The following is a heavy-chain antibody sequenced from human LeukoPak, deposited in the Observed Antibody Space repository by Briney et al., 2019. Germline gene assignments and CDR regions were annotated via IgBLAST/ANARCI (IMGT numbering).Heavy chain of an antibody. CDR3: ARDEVHGDRDFDY. CDR2: ISAYNGNT. Sequence: ASVKVSCKAPGYTFTSYGINWVRQAPGQGLEWMGWISAYNGNTNYAQKFQGRVTMTTDTSTNTAYMELRSLRSDDTAVYYCARDEVHGDRDFDYWGQGTLVTVSS. CDR1: GYTFTSYG. J-gene: IGHJ4*02. D-gene: IGHD4-17*01. V-gene: IGHV1-18*01.